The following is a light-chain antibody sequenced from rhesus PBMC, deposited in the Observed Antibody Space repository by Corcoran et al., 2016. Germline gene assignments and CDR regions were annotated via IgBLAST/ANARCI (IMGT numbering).Light chain of an antibody. Sequence: QAALTQSRSVSGSPGRSVTLSCTGTSSDIGGYNYVSWYQQHPGTAPKLMIYEVNKRPSGVSDRFSGSKSGNTASLTISGLQAEDLAYYYCSSFAGSNRIIFGVGTRLTVL. CDR2: EVN. CDR1: SSDIGGYNY. J-gene: IGLJ1*01. V-gene: IGLV2-32*02. CDR3: SSFAGSNRII.